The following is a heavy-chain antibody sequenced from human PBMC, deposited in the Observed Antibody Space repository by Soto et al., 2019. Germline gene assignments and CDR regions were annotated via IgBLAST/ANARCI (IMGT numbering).Heavy chain of an antibody. D-gene: IGHD3-22*01. CDR1: GFTFTSSA. CDR3: AAQPDYYYDSSGYYTTNNDY. V-gene: IGHV1-58*01. Sequence: SVKVSCKASGFTFTSSAVQWVRQARGQRLEWIGWIVVGSGNTNYAQKFQERVTITRDMSTSTAYMELSSLRSEDTAVYYCAAQPDYYYDSSGYYTTNNDYWGQGTLVTVSS. J-gene: IGHJ4*02. CDR2: IVVGSGNT.